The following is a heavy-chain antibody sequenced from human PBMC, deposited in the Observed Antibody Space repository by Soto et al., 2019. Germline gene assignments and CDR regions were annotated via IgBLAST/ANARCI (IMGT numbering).Heavy chain of an antibody. CDR3: ACCLGSGTWGWFDP. CDR2: IYYSGRI. V-gene: IGHV4-61*01. Sequence: SETLSLTCSVSGASVSSGSYYWSWIRQPPGKGLEWIGYIYYSGRINYNPSLKSRVTISVDTSKNQFSLKLSSVTAADTAVYYCACCLGSGTWGWFDPWGQGTLVTVSS. D-gene: IGHD3-10*01. CDR1: GASVSSGSYY. J-gene: IGHJ5*02.